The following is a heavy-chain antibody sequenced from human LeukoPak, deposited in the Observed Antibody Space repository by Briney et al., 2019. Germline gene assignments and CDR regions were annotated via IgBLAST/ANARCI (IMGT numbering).Heavy chain of an antibody. CDR1: GFTFSSYA. J-gene: IGHJ3*02. V-gene: IGHV3-23*01. Sequence: GGSLRLSCAASGFTFSSYAMGWVRQAPGKGLEWVSAISGSGGSTYYADSVKGRFTISRDNSKNTLYLQMNSLRAEDTAVYYCAKDYYYDSSGYYLDAFDIWGQGTMVTVSS. CDR3: AKDYYYDSSGYYLDAFDI. D-gene: IGHD3-22*01. CDR2: ISGSGGST.